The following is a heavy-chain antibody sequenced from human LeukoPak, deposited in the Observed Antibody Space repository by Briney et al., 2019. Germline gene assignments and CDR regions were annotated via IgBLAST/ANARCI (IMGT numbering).Heavy chain of an antibody. J-gene: IGHJ4*02. D-gene: IGHD2-15*01. CDR1: GFTFSSYW. CDR3: ARDYRGYRAPYYFDY. Sequence: GGSLRLSCAASGFTFSSYWMSWVRQAPGKGMEWVANIKQDGSEKYYVDSVKGRFTISRDNAKNSLYLQMNSLRAEDTAVYYCARDYRGYRAPYYFDYWGQGTLVTVSS. V-gene: IGHV3-7*01. CDR2: IKQDGSEK.